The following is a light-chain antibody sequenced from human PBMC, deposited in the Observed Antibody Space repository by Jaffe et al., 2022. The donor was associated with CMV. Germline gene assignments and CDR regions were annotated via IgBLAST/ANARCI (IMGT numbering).Light chain of an antibody. CDR3: QHYISYPFT. V-gene: IGKV1-5*03. Sequence: DIQMTQSPSTLSASIGDRVTITCRASQSISIWLAWYQQKPGKAPKLLMYKASILENGVPSRFSGSGSGTEFTLTIGSLQPDDFATYFCQHYISYPFTFGPGTKVDIK. CDR2: KAS. CDR1: QSISIW. J-gene: IGKJ3*01.